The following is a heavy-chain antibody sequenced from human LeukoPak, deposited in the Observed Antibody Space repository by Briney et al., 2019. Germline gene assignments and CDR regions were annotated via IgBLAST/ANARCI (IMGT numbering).Heavy chain of an antibody. D-gene: IGHD6-19*01. CDR1: GFTFSNAW. CDR2: IKSKTDGGTT. Sequence: GGSLRLSCAASGFTFSNAWMSWVRQAPGKGLEWVGRIKSKTDGGTTDYAAPVKGRFTISRDDSKNTLYLQMNGLKTEDTAVYYCTTVTSQWLVYYFDYWGQGTLVTVSS. V-gene: IGHV3-15*01. CDR3: TTVTSQWLVYYFDY. J-gene: IGHJ4*02.